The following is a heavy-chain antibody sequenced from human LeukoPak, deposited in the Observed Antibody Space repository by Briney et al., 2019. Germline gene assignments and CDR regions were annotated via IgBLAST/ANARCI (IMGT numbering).Heavy chain of an antibody. D-gene: IGHD3-22*01. V-gene: IGHV3-21*01. J-gene: IGHJ4*02. CDR2: ISSSSSYI. Sequence: GGSLRLSCAASGFTFSSYSMNWVRQAPGKGLEWVSSISSSSSYIYYADSVKGRFTISRDNAKNSLYLQMNSLRAENTAVYYCARGTVVITSPDDYWGQGTLVTVSS. CDR1: GFTFSSYS. CDR3: ARGTVVITSPDDY.